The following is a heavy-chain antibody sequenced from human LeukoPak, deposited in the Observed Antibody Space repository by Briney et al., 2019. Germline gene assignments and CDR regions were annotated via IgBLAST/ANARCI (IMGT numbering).Heavy chain of an antibody. CDR2: ISDSGDIT. CDR1: GFAFSSQA. V-gene: IGHV3-23*01. J-gene: IGHJ4*02. D-gene: IGHD6-19*01. Sequence: GGSLRLSCAASGFAFSSQAMGWVRQAPGKGLEWVSVISDSGDITYYADSVKGRFTISRDNSKNTLYLQMNSLRAEDTAIYYCAKDARRSDGWYFFDHWGQGALVTVSS. CDR3: AKDARRSDGWYFFDH.